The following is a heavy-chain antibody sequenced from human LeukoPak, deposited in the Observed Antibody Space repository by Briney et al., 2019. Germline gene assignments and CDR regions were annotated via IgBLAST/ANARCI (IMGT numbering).Heavy chain of an antibody. Sequence: SVKVSCKASRGTFNKYAIKWVRQAPGQGFEWMGGIIPPFGSENYPQKFQGRVTITTDEVTNTAYLELRSLRSDDTAVYYCASAPSGFAGELSSRGQGTLVTVSS. J-gene: IGHJ4*02. CDR2: IIPPFGSE. D-gene: IGHD3-16*02. CDR1: RGTFNKYA. CDR3: ASAPSGFAGELSS. V-gene: IGHV1-69*05.